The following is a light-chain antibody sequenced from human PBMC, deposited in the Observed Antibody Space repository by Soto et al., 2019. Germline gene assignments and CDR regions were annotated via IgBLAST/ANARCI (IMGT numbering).Light chain of an antibody. V-gene: IGLV2-23*02. J-gene: IGLJ1*01. CDR3: CSYAGGNTYV. CDR2: EVF. CDR1: SSDIGSYNL. Sequence: QFVLTQPASVSGSPGQSITISCTGTSSDIGSYNLVSWYQHHPGTAPKLMIYEVFKRPSGVSNRFSGSTSGNTASPTISGLQSEDEADYYCCSYAGGNTYVFGTGTKVSVL.